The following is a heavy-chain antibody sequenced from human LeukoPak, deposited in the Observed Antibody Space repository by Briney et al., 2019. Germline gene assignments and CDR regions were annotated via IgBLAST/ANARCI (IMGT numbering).Heavy chain of an antibody. Sequence: KPGGSLRLSCAASGFDFSTYAINWVRQAPGKGLEWVSSISTMSNYIFYGDSVKGRFTISRDNAKNSVYLQMNSLRPEDTAVYYCSRNIAAAGTGLLYHYWGQGTLVTVSS. J-gene: IGHJ4*02. CDR3: SRNIAAAGTGLLYHY. V-gene: IGHV3-21*01. D-gene: IGHD6-13*01. CDR2: ISTMSNYI. CDR1: GFDFSTYA.